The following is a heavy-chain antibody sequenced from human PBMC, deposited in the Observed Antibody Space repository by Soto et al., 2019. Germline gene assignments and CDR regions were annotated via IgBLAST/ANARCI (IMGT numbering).Heavy chain of an antibody. V-gene: IGHV1-24*01. CDR3: ATDPGAMVRGSPEYSWFDP. Sequence: QVQLVQSGAEVKKPGASVKVSCKVSGYTLTELSMHWVRQAPGKGLEWMGGFDPEDGETIYAQKFQGRVTMTEDTSTDTAYMEVSSLRSEDTAVYYCATDPGAMVRGSPEYSWFDPWGQGTLVTVSS. CDR2: FDPEDGET. J-gene: IGHJ5*02. D-gene: IGHD3-10*01. CDR1: GYTLTELS.